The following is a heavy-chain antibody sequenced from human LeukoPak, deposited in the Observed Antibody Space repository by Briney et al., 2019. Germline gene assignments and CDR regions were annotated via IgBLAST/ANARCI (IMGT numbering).Heavy chain of an antibody. J-gene: IGHJ3*02. CDR3: AKVFSEMATIRGDAFDI. CDR2: IYSGGNT. V-gene: IGHV3-66*01. CDR1: GFTVSSNY. Sequence: GGSLRLSCAASGFTVSSNYMSWVRQAPGKGLEWVSVIYSGGNTYYSDSVKGRFTISRDNSKNTLNLQMNSLRAEDTAVYYCAKVFSEMATIRGDAFDIWGEGTMVTVSS. D-gene: IGHD5-24*01.